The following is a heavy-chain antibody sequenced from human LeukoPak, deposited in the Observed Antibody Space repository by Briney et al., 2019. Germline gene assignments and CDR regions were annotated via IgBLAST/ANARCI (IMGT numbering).Heavy chain of an antibody. Sequence: ASVKVSCKASGYTFTGYYMHWVRQAPGQGLEWMGWINPNSGGTNYAQKFQGRVTMTRDTSIGTAYMELSRLRSDDTAVYYCARFRTDYYDSSGYYSRLGFLDYWGQGTLVTVSS. V-gene: IGHV1-2*02. CDR1: GYTFTGYY. CDR3: ARFRTDYYDSSGYYSRLGFLDY. D-gene: IGHD3-22*01. J-gene: IGHJ4*02. CDR2: INPNSGGT.